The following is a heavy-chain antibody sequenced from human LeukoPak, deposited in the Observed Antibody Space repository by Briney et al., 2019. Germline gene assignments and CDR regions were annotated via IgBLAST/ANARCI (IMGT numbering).Heavy chain of an antibody. CDR1: GGSISSSSYY. J-gene: IGHJ4*02. V-gene: IGHV4-39*01. CDR2: IYYSGST. Sequence: SETLSLTCTVSGGSISSSSYYWGWIRQPPGKGLEWIGSIYYSGSTYYNPSLKSRVTISVDTSKNQFSLKLSSVTAADTAVYYCASRVLLWFGELSGWGQGTLVTVSS. D-gene: IGHD3-10*01. CDR3: ASRVLLWFGELSG.